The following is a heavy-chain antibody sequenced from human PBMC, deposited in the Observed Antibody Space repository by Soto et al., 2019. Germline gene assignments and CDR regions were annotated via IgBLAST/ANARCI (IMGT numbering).Heavy chain of an antibody. D-gene: IGHD4-17*01. J-gene: IGHJ2*01. V-gene: IGHV3-30*03. Sequence: GGSLRLSCAVSGFTFSSYGMHWVRQAPGKGLEWVAHISYDGSNEHYVDSVKGRFTISRDNSKNSLYLQMNSLRDEDTAVYYCARDLVSPNYGGNSGWYFDLWGRGTLVTVSS. CDR3: ARDLVSPNYGGNSGWYFDL. CDR1: GFTFSSYG. CDR2: ISYDGSNE.